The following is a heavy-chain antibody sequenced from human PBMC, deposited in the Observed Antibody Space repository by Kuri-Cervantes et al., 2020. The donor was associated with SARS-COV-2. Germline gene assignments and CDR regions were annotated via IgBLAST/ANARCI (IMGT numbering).Heavy chain of an antibody. J-gene: IGHJ6*02. CDR3: ASDRIVVVPAAILPDSCYYGMDV. V-gene: IGHV4-59*01. D-gene: IGHD2-2*02. Sequence: SETLTLTCAVSGGTFSGYYWSWIRQPPGKGLEWIGYIYYSRSTNYNPHLKSRVTISVATYKNHFSLKLSTVTATDTAAYYCASDRIVVVPAAILPDSCYYGMDVWGQGTTVTVSS. CDR2: IYYSRST. CDR1: GGTFSGYY.